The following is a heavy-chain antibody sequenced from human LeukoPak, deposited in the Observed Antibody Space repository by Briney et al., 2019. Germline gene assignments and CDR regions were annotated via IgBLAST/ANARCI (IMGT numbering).Heavy chain of an antibody. J-gene: IGHJ4*02. CDR2: ISGSGTYI. CDR1: GFTFSIYD. Sequence: GGSLRLSCAASGFTFSIYDMNWVRQAPGKGLEWVSYISGSGTYIYYADSVKGRFTISRENAKNSISLQMNSLGAEDTAVYYCARTGGISWYDKWGQGTLVTVSS. V-gene: IGHV3-48*03. D-gene: IGHD6-13*01. CDR3: ARTGGISWYDK.